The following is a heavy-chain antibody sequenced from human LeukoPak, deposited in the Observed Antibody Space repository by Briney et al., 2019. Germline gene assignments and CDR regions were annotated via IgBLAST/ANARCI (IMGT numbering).Heavy chain of an antibody. D-gene: IGHD3-3*01. CDR2: IYYSGST. CDR3: ARDGRYYDFWSGYPYYYYGMDV. V-gene: IGHV4-31*03. Sequence: SQTLSLTCTVSGGSISSGGYYWSWIRQHPGKGLEWIVYIYYSGSTYYNPSLKSRVTISVDTSKNQFSLKLSSVTAADTAVYYCARDGRYYDFWSGYPYYYYGMDVWGQGTTVTVSS. J-gene: IGHJ6*02. CDR1: GGSISSGGYY.